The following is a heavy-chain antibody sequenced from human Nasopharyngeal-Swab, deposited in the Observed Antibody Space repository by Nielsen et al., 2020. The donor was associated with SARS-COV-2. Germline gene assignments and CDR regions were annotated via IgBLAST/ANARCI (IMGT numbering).Heavy chain of an antibody. D-gene: IGHD6-25*01. J-gene: IGHJ4*02. Sequence: ASVKVSCKASGYTFTSYGISWVRQAPGQGPEWMGWISPYNGKTKYAQKFQDRVTMTTDTSTSTAYMELRSLRSDDTAVYFCARDPRGPDYWGQGTLVTVSS. CDR3: ARDPRGPDY. V-gene: IGHV1-18*01. CDR1: GYTFTSYG. CDR2: ISPYNGKT.